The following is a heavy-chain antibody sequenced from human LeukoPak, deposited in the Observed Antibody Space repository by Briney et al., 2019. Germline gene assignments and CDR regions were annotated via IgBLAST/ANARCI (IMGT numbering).Heavy chain of an antibody. CDR3: GRDRHWNQGNFDY. CDR1: GYTLTNYN. J-gene: IGHJ4*02. Sequence: ASVKVSCKASGYTLTNYNISWVRQAPGQGLEWMGWINPNNGGTNSAQKFQSRVTMTRDTSIGTAYMELNRLTYDDTAVYYCGRDRHWNQGNFDYWGQGTLVTVSS. CDR2: INPNNGGT. V-gene: IGHV1-2*02. D-gene: IGHD1-1*01.